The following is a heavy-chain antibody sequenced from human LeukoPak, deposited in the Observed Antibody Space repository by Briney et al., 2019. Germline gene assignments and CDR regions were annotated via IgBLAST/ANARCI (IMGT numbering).Heavy chain of an antibody. J-gene: IGHJ3*02. CDR1: GLTFSNYA. V-gene: IGHV3-23*01. D-gene: IGHD2-2*01. CDR2: ISGSGGST. CDR3: ARDLGCSSTSCYENRIGAFDI. Sequence: GGSLRLSCAVTGLTFSNYAMSWVRQAPGKGPEWVSDISGSGGSTYYADSVKGRFTISRDNSKNTLYLQMNSLRAEDTAVYYCARDLGCSSTSCYENRIGAFDIWGQGTMVTVSS.